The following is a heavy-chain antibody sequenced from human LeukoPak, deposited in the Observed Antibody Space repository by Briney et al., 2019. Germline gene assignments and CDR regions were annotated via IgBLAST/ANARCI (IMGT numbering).Heavy chain of an antibody. CDR2: MSYDAINK. V-gene: IGHV3-30-3*01. D-gene: IGHD3-22*01. CDR3: AKDLYYYDSSGYYDY. J-gene: IGHJ4*02. CDR1: GFTFSDYT. Sequence: TGGSLRLSCAASGFTFSDYTMHWVRQAPGKGLEWVTVMSYDAINKYYADSVRGRFTISGDKSTNTLYLQMHGLRAEDTAVYYCAKDLYYYDSSGYYDYWGQGTLVTVSS.